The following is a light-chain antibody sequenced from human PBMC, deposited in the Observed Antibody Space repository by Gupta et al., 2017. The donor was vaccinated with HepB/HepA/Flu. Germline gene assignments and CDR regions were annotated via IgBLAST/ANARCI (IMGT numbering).Light chain of an antibody. V-gene: IGKV1-12*01. CDR3: QQANSFPTS. CDR1: QGISNW. J-gene: IGKJ1*01. CDR2: TAS. Sequence: DIQMTQSPSSLSASVGDRVTITCRASQGISNWLAWYQQKPGQAPKLLIYTASTLHSGVPSRFSGSGSGTXFTLTIXSRQPEDFATYYCQQANSFPTSFGXGTKVEIK.